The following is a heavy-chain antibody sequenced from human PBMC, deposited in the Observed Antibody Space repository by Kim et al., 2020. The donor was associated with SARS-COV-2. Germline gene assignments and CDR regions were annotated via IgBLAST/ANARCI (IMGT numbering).Heavy chain of an antibody. CDR3: AKAPQINWNLPDFDY. Sequence: GGSLRLSCSASGFTFSSYGMHWVRQAPGKGLEWVAVISYDGSNKFYADSETGRFTISRDNSKTTLYLQMHSLRAEDTALYYCAKAPQINWNLPDFDYWGQGTLVTVSS. CDR2: ISYDGSNK. J-gene: IGHJ4*02. V-gene: IGHV3-30*18. CDR1: GFTFSSYG. D-gene: IGHD1-1*01.